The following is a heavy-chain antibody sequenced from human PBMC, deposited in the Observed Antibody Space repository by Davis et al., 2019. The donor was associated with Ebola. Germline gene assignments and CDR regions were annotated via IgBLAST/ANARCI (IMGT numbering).Heavy chain of an antibody. Sequence: SETLSLTCTVSGASMTGAHYWGWIRQSPGKGLEWIGYIYYTGTTNFNPFLKSRVTLSVHTSENKFSLKLSSVTAADTAVYYCARQESQLHRYYFDSWGQGTLVTVSS. D-gene: IGHD4-23*01. J-gene: IGHJ4*02. CDR2: IYYTGTT. CDR1: GASMTGAHY. CDR3: ARQESQLHRYYFDS. V-gene: IGHV4-59*08.